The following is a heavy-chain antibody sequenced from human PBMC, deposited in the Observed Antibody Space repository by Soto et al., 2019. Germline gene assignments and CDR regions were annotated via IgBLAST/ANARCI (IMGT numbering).Heavy chain of an antibody. CDR2: INAGNGNT. CDR3: ASQSRKSVVAAASKSVSYYYYGMDV. CDR1: GYTFTSYA. D-gene: IGHD2-15*01. J-gene: IGHJ6*02. Sequence: ASVKVSCKASGYTFTSYAMHWVRQAPGQRLEWMGWINAGNGNTKYSQKFQGRVTITRDTSASTAYMELSSLRSEDTAVYYCASQSRKSVVAAASKSVSYYYYGMDVWGQGTTVTVSS. V-gene: IGHV1-3*01.